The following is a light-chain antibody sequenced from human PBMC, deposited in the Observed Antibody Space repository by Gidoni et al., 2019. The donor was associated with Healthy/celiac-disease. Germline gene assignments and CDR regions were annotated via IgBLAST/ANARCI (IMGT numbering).Light chain of an antibody. CDR1: KLGDKY. J-gene: IGLJ2*01. CDR2: QDS. V-gene: IGLV3-1*01. CDR3: QAWDSSTASVV. Sequence: SYELTPPPSVSVPPGQTARITCSGDKLGDKYACWYQQKPGQSPVLVIYQDSKRPSGIPERFSGSNSGNTATLTISGTQAMDEADYYCQAWDSSTASVVFGGGTKLTVL.